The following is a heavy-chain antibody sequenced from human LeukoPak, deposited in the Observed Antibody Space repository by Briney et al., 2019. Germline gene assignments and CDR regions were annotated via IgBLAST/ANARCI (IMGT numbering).Heavy chain of an antibody. D-gene: IGHD6-6*01. CDR1: GFTFSSYS. V-gene: IGHV3-21*01. J-gene: IGHJ4*02. CDR3: AREQGYSRSYDY. Sequence: GGSLRLSCAASGFTFSSYSMNWVRQAPGKGLEWVSSISSSSSYIYYADSVKGRFTISRDNAKNSVYLQMNSLRAEDTAVYYCAREQGYSRSYDYWGQGTLVTVSS. CDR2: ISSSSSYI.